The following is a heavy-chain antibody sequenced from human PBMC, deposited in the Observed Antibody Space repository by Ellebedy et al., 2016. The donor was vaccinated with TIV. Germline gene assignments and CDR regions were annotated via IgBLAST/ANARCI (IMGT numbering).Heavy chain of an antibody. V-gene: IGHV3-11*03. D-gene: IGHD6-13*01. CDR2: ISSSSSYT. CDR3: ARSIAAAKWFDP. J-gene: IGHJ5*02. Sequence: GGSLRLXXAASGFTFSDYYMSWIRQAPGKGLEWVSYISSSSSYTNYADSVKGRFTISRDNAKNSLYLQMNSLRAEDTAVYYCARSIAAAKWFDPWGQGTLVTVSS. CDR1: GFTFSDYY.